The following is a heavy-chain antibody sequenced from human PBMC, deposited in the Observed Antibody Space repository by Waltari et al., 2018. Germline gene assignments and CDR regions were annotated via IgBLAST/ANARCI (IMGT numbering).Heavy chain of an antibody. CDR3: ATDRQTNWFYY. J-gene: IGHJ5*01. CDR2: VYNIGSS. V-gene: IGHV4-38-2*02. Sequence: QVQLQESGPGLVRPSETLSLTCSVFGYSITSGHYWGWIRQPPGKGLEWFATVYNIGSSFYNPSLQSRVIISVDTSKNQFSLKLSSVTAADTAVYYCATDRQTNWFYYWGQGTQVTVSS. CDR1: GYSITSGHY.